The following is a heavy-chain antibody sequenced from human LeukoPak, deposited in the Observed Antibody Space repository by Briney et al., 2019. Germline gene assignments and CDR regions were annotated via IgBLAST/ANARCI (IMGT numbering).Heavy chain of an antibody. J-gene: IGHJ6*03. CDR2: IYYSGST. CDR3: ARVYYYYYMDV. V-gene: IGHV4-59*01. CDR1: GGSISSYY. Sequence: SETLSLTCTVSGGSISSYYWSWIRQPPGKGLEWIGYIYYSGSTNYNPSLKSRVTISVDTSKNQFSLKLSSVTAADTAVYYCARVYYYYYMDVWGKGTTVTVSS.